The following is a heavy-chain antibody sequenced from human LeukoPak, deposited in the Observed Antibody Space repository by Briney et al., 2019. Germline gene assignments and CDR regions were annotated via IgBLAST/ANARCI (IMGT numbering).Heavy chain of an antibody. V-gene: IGHV3-74*01. CDR3: AKLPAYSSGWGDWFDP. CDR1: GFTFSSYW. J-gene: IGHJ5*02. D-gene: IGHD6-19*01. Sequence: PGGSLRLSCAASGFTFSSYWMHWVRQAPGKELVWVSRINSDGSSTGYADSVKGRFSISRDNSKNTLYLQMNSLGAEDTAVYYCAKLPAYSSGWGDWFDPWGQGTLVTVSS. CDR2: INSDGSST.